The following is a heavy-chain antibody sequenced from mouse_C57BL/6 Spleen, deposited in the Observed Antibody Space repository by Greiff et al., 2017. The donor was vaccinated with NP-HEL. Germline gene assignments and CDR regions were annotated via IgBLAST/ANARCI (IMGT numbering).Heavy chain of an antibody. CDR2: INPSNGGT. D-gene: IGHD1-1*01. CDR3: AREGEYYGGYAMDY. CDR1: GYTFTSYW. J-gene: IGHJ4*01. Sequence: QVQLQQPGTELVKPGASVKLSCKASGYTFTSYWMHWVKQRPGQGLEWIGNINPSNGGTNYNEKFKSKATLTVDKSSSTAYMQLSSLTSEDSAVDYWAREGEYYGGYAMDYWGQGTSVNVAS. V-gene: IGHV1-53*01.